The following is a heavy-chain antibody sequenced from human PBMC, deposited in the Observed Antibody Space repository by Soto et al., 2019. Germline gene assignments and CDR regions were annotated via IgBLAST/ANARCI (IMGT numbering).Heavy chain of an antibody. Sequence: WGSLRLSCAASGFTFSSYAMSWVRQAPGKGLEWVSAISGSGGSTYYADSVKGRFTISRDNSKNTLYLQMNSLRAEDTAVYYCAKTHGNYREHFDYGGQGPWVTVSS. CDR1: GFTFSSYA. CDR3: AKTHGNYREHFDY. J-gene: IGHJ4*02. D-gene: IGHD1-7*01. CDR2: ISGSGGST. V-gene: IGHV3-23*01.